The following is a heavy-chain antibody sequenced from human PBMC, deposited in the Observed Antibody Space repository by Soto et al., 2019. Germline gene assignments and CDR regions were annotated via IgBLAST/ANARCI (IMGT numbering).Heavy chain of an antibody. V-gene: IGHV3-30*18. CDR2: ISYDGSNK. D-gene: IGHD3-22*01. Sequence: GGSLRLSCAASGFTFSSYGMHWVRQAPGKGLEWVAVISYDGSNKYYADSVKGRFTISRDNSKNTLYLQMNSLRAEDTAVYYCAKYSITMIVVALYTALDYCSQGTLVNVSS. CDR3: AKYSITMIVVALYTALDY. J-gene: IGHJ4*02. CDR1: GFTFSSYG.